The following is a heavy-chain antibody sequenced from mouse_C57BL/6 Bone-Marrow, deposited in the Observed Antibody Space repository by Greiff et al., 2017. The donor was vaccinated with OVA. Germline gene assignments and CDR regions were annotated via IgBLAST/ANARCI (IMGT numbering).Heavy chain of an antibody. D-gene: IGHD2-4*01. Sequence: LVESGAELARPGASVKLSCKASGYAFTNYLIEWVKQRPGQGLEWIGVINPGSGGTNYNEKFKGKATLTADKSSSTAYMQLSSLTSEDSAVYFCARMITTPYWYFDVWGTGTTVTVSS. J-gene: IGHJ1*03. CDR3: ARMITTPYWYFDV. V-gene: IGHV1-54*01. CDR2: INPGSGGT. CDR1: GYAFTNYL.